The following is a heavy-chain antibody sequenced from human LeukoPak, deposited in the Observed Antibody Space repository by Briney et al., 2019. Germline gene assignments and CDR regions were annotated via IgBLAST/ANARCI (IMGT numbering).Heavy chain of an antibody. D-gene: IGHD4-17*01. CDR1: GGSISSGGYY. Sequence: SETLSLTCTVSGGSISSGGYYWSWLRQHPGRGLEWIGYIYYSGSTYYNPSLKSRVTISVDTSKNQFSLKLSSVTAADTAVYYCARSTLDFGDYSTNLYYFDYWGQGTLVTVSS. CDR2: IYYSGST. J-gene: IGHJ4*02. V-gene: IGHV4-31*03. CDR3: ARSTLDFGDYSTNLYYFDY.